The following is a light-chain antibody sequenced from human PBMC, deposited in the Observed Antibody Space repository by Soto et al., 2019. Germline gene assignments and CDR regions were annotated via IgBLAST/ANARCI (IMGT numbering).Light chain of an antibody. V-gene: IGKV3-20*01. CDR1: QSVSSSY. Sequence: EIVLTHSPGTLSLSPGERATLSCRASQSVSSSYLAWYQQKTGQAPSLLIYGASSRATGIQDRVSGSGSGTEFTLNISRLEPEDFALYYCQQYGSATGLTVGGGTKEDLK. CDR2: GAS. CDR3: QQYGSATGLT. J-gene: IGKJ4*01.